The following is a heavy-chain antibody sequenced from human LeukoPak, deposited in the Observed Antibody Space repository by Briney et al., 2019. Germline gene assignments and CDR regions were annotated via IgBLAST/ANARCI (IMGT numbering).Heavy chain of an antibody. D-gene: IGHD2-15*01. CDR1: GFTFSSYE. Sequence: PGGSLRLSCAASGFTFSSYEMNWVRQAPGKGLEWVSYISSSGSTIYYADSVKGRFTISRDDAKHSLYLQMNSLRAEDTAVYYCARDRHCSGGSCSTGIFDYWGQGTLVTVSS. CDR3: ARDRHCSGGSCSTGIFDY. CDR2: ISSSGSTI. J-gene: IGHJ4*02. V-gene: IGHV3-48*03.